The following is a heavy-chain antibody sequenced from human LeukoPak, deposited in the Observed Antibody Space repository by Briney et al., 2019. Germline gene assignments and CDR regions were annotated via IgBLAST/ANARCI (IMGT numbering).Heavy chain of an antibody. V-gene: IGHV4-34*01. CDR3: ARVRRGYCSGGSCQDLYFDY. CDR1: GGSFSGYY. J-gene: IGHJ4*02. Sequence: SETLSLTCAVYGGSFSGYYWSWIRQPPGKGLEWIGEINHSGSTNYNPSLKSRVTISVDTSKNQFSLKLSSVTAADTAVYYCARVRRGYCSGGSCQDLYFDYWGQGTLVTVSS. CDR2: INHSGST. D-gene: IGHD2-15*01.